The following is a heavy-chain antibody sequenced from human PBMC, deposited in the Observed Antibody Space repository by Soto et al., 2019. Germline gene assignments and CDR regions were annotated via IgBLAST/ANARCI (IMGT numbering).Heavy chain of an antibody. Sequence: GASVKVSCKASGYTFSDYFIQWLRQAPGLGLEWVAWINPKTAATNYAKKFQDRVTVTSDTSFSTAYLELTRLRPDDTALYYCARIKWGLDYYSGMDVWGQGTAVPVSS. D-gene: IGHD1-26*01. J-gene: IGHJ6*02. CDR2: INPKTAAT. CDR1: GYTFSDYF. CDR3: ARIKWGLDYYSGMDV. V-gene: IGHV1-2*02.